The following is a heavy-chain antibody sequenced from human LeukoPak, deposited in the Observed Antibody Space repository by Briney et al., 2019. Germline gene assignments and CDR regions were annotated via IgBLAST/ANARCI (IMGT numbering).Heavy chain of an antibody. Sequence: SETLSLTCTVSGGSISSYYWSWLRQPPGKGLEWIGYIYYSGSTNYNPSLKSRVTISVDTSKNKFSLKLRSVTAADTALYYCARVDGFWYYFDYWGQGTLVTVRS. CDR1: GGSISSYY. D-gene: IGHD3-3*01. CDR2: IYYSGST. V-gene: IGHV4-59*01. J-gene: IGHJ4*02. CDR3: ARVDGFWYYFDY.